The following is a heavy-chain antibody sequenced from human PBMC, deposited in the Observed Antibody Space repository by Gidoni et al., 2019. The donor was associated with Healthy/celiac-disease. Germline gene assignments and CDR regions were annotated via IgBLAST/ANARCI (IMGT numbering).Heavy chain of an antibody. J-gene: IGHJ4*02. Sequence: AASGFTFSSYAMHWVRQAPGKGLEWVAVISYDGSNKYYADSVKGRFTISRDNSKNTLYLQMNSLRAEDTAVYYCARPPADPIAVAGPPDYWGQGTLVTVSS. CDR1: GFTFSSYA. CDR3: ARPPADPIAVAGPPDY. D-gene: IGHD6-19*01. CDR2: ISYDGSNK. V-gene: IGHV3-30-3*01.